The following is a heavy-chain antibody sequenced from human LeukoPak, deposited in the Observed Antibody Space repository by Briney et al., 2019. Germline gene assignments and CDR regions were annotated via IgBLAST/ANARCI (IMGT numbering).Heavy chain of an antibody. J-gene: IGHJ4*02. CDR2: VSAYNGNT. Sequence: ASVKVSCKSSGYTFTSYSISRVRQPPGQGLEWMGWVSAYNGNTNYAQKLQGRVTMTTDTSTSTAYMELRSLRADDTAVYYCARAGYSSGWHGYFDYWGQGTLVTVSS. CDR1: GYTFTSYS. V-gene: IGHV1-18*01. D-gene: IGHD6-19*01. CDR3: ARAGYSSGWHGYFDY.